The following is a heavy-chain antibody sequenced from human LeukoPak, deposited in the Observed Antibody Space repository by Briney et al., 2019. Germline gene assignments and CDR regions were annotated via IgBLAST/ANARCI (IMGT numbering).Heavy chain of an antibody. D-gene: IGHD3-9*01. V-gene: IGHV4-59*01. J-gene: IGHJ6*04. CDR1: GGSISSYY. Sequence: SETLSLTCTVSGGSISSYYWSWIRQPPEKGLEWIGYIYYSGSTNYNPSLKSRVTISVDTSKNQFSLKLSSVTAADTAVYYGARVRYDILTGYDYYYYYGMDVWGKGTTVTVSS. CDR3: ARVRYDILTGYDYYYYYGMDV. CDR2: IYYSGST.